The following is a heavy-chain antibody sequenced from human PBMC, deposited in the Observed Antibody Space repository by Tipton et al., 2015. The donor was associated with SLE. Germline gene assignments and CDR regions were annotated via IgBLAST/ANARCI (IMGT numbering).Heavy chain of an antibody. CDR1: GFGFYNFD. J-gene: IGHJ4*02. CDR3: ARDLSYSDYYFDH. V-gene: IGHV3-53*05. D-gene: IGHD4-11*01. Sequence: SLRLSCSTSGFGFYNFDMNWVRQAPGKGLEWVSIIYAGGTTYYADSMKGRFTISRDNSKNTLYLQMNRLRTEDTAVYYCARDLSYSDYYFDHWGQGTLVTVSS. CDR2: IYAGGTT.